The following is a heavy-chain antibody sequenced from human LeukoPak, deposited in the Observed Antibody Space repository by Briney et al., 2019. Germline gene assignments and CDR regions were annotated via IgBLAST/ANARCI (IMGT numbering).Heavy chain of an antibody. CDR3: ARDVSWDESFQR. Sequence: SETLSLTCTVAGFSISKGFYWGWVRQPPEKGLEFIATIYHDGTSHYNPSLESRATISVDTSRNQFSLNLASVTAADTAVYYCARDVSWDESFQRWGQGTLVTVSS. D-gene: IGHD1-26*01. CDR1: GFSISKGFY. CDR2: IYHDGTS. V-gene: IGHV4-38-2*02. J-gene: IGHJ1*01.